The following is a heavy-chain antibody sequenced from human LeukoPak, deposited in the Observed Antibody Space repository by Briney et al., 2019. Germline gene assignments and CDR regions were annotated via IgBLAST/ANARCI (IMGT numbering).Heavy chain of an antibody. CDR2: IYPGDSDT. CDR3: ARRRGSGSDYDY. Sequence: GESLKISCQGYGYSFTNYWIAWVRQMPGKGLEWVGIIYPGDSDTRYSPSFRGQVTISADKSISTAYLQWSSLKASDTAMYYCARRRGSGSDYDYWGQGTLVTVSS. CDR1: GYSFTNYW. J-gene: IGHJ4*02. D-gene: IGHD3-10*01. V-gene: IGHV5-51*01.